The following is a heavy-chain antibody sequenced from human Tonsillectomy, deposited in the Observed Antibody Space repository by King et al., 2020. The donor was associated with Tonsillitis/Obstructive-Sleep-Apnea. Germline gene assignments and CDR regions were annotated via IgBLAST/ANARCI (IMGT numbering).Heavy chain of an antibody. J-gene: IGHJ3*02. D-gene: IGHD1-1*01. V-gene: IGHV4-4*02. CDR1: GGSISSSNW. Sequence: QLQLQESGPGLVKPSGTLSLTCAVSGGSISSSNWWSWVRQPPGKGLEWIGEIYHSGSTNYSPSLMTRVTISVDKSKNQFSLKLNSVTAADTAVYYCARDSGPTTGTTWEPPKIDAFDIWGQGTMVTVSS. CDR2: IYHSGST. CDR3: ARDSGPTTGTTWEPPKIDAFDI.